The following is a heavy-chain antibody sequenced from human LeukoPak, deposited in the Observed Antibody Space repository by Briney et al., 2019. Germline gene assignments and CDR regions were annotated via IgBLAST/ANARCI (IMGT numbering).Heavy chain of an antibody. Sequence: SVKVSCKASGGTFSSYAISWVRQAPGQGLEWMGGIFPIFGTANYAQKFQGRVTITADKSTSTAYMELSSLRSEDTAVYYCARKVPNDSSGYYYRGQFDPWGQGTLVTVSS. J-gene: IGHJ5*02. CDR1: GGTFSSYA. CDR2: IFPIFGTA. D-gene: IGHD3-22*01. V-gene: IGHV1-69*06. CDR3: ARKVPNDSSGYYYRGQFDP.